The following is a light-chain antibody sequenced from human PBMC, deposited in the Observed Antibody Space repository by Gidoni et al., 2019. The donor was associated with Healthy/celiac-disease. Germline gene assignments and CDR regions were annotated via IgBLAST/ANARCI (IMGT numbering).Light chain of an antibody. Sequence: EIVLTQSPATLSLSPGERATLSSRASQSVSSYLAWYKQKPGQAPRLLIYDASNRATGIPARFSGSGSGTDFTLTISSLEPEDFAVYYCQQRSNWITFGGXTKVEIK. CDR3: QQRSNWIT. J-gene: IGKJ4*01. V-gene: IGKV3-11*01. CDR2: DAS. CDR1: QSVSSY.